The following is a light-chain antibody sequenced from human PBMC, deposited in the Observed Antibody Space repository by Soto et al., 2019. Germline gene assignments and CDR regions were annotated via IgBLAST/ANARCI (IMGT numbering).Light chain of an antibody. CDR2: EVT. Sequence: QSALTQPASVSGSPGQSITISCTGTSNDVGGFNYVSWYQQYAGKAPKLIICEVTHRPSGVSVRFSGSKSGNTASLTISELRAEDEADYYCGSYTSTSTWVFGGGTKVTVL. V-gene: IGLV2-14*01. J-gene: IGLJ3*02. CDR1: SNDVGGFNY. CDR3: GSYTSTSTWV.